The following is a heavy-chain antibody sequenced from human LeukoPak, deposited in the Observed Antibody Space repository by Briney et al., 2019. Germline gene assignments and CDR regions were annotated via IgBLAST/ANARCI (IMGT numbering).Heavy chain of an antibody. D-gene: IGHD2-2*01. Sequence: SVKVSCKASGGTFSSYAISWVRQAPGQGLEWMGGIIPIFGTANYAQKFQGRVTITADESTSTAYMELSSLRSEDTAVYYCARAHHRYCSSTSCYLSWFDPWGQGTLVTVSS. CDR1: GGTFSSYA. J-gene: IGHJ5*02. CDR3: ARAHHRYCSSTSCYLSWFDP. V-gene: IGHV1-69*13. CDR2: IIPIFGTA.